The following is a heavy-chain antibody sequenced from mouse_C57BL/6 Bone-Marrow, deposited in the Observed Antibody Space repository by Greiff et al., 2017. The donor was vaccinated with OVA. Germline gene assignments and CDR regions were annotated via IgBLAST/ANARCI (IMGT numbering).Heavy chain of an antibody. CDR2: IDPENGDT. CDR1: GFNIKDDY. CDR3: TFHYYG. D-gene: IGHD1-1*01. Sequence: DVKLVESGAELVRPGASVKLSCTASGFNIKDDYMHWVKQRPEQGLEWIGWIDPENGDTEYASKFQGKATITADTSSNTAYLQLSSLTSEDTAVYYCTFHYYGRGQGTTLTVSS. V-gene: IGHV14-4*01. J-gene: IGHJ2*01.